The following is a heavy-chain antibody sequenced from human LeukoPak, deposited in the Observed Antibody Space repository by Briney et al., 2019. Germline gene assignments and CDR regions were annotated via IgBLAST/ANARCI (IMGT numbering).Heavy chain of an antibody. V-gene: IGHV5-51*01. CDR3: ARGAVLLWFGEYTISAGFDY. D-gene: IGHD3-10*01. J-gene: IGHJ4*02. Sequence: GESLKISCKGSGYSFTSYWIGWVRQMPGKGLEWMGIIYPGDSDTRYSPSFQGQVTISADKSISTAYLQWSSLKASDTAMYYCARGAVLLWFGEYTISAGFDYWGQGTLVTVSS. CDR1: GYSFTSYW. CDR2: IYPGDSDT.